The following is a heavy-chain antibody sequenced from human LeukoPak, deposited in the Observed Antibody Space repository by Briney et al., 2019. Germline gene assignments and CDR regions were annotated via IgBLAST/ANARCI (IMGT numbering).Heavy chain of an antibody. V-gene: IGHV4-59*01. CDR3: ARSRSGYGYEHGAFEI. J-gene: IGHJ3*02. CDR1: NDSISNYY. D-gene: IGHD5-12*01. CDR2: IDYRGST. Sequence: PSETLSLTCTVSNDSISNYYWSWIRQPPGKGLEWIACIDYRGSTTNNPSLGSRITISVDTSRNQFSLKLRSVTAADTAVYYCARSRSGYGYEHGAFEIWGQGTMVTVSS.